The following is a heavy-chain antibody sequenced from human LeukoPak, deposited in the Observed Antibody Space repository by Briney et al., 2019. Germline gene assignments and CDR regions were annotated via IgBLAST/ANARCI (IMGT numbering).Heavy chain of an antibody. V-gene: IGHV4-39*07. CDR2: IYYSGNT. CDR1: GGSISSSSYY. J-gene: IGHJ3*02. D-gene: IGHD1-26*01. Sequence: SETLSLTCTVSGGSISSSSYYWGWIRQPPGKGLECIGNIYYSGNTNYNPSLKSRVSISVDTSKNQFSLNLTSVTAADTAVYYCAGRESYFEPNDAFDIWGQGTMVTVSS. CDR3: AGRESYFEPNDAFDI.